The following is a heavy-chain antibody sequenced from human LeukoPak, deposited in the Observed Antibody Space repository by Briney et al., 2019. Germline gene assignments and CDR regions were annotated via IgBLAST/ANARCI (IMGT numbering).Heavy chain of an antibody. J-gene: IGHJ5*02. CDR2: IKQDGSEK. CDR1: GFTFSNYW. V-gene: IGHV3-7*01. CDR3: AREISSWYRTEGRFDP. D-gene: IGHD6-13*01. Sequence: GGSLRLSCAASGFTFSNYWMSWVRQAPGKGLEWVANIKQDGSEKSYVDSVTGRFTISRDNAKNSLYLQMNSLRAEDTAVYYCAREISSWYRTEGRFDPWGQGTLVTVSS.